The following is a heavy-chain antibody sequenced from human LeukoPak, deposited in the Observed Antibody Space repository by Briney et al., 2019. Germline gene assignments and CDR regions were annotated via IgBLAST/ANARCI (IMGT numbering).Heavy chain of an antibody. J-gene: IGHJ6*02. CDR3: ASLFPDSSGYYYLGSMDV. Sequence: GGSLRLSCAASGFTFSSYAMSWVRQAPGKGLEWVSGISGSGVSTYYADPVKGRFTDSRDNSKNTLYLQMSSLRAEDTAVYYCASLFPDSSGYYYLGSMDVWGQGTTVTVSS. V-gene: IGHV3-23*01. CDR2: ISGSGVST. CDR1: GFTFSSYA. D-gene: IGHD3-22*01.